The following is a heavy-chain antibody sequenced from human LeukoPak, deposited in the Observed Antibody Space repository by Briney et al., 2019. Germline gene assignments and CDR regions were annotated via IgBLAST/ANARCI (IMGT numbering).Heavy chain of an antibody. V-gene: IGHV4-39*01. D-gene: IGHD2-21*02. CDR3: ARRLHYFDY. CDR2: IRYSGTT. CDR1: GGSINSTYDH. Sequence: TPSETLSLTCTVSGGSINSTYDHWDWIRQPPGKGLEWQGSIRYSGTTYYNPSLKGRVTIFVDTSNNQFSLRLRSVTAADTAVYYCARRLHYFDYWGQGSLVTVSS. J-gene: IGHJ4*02.